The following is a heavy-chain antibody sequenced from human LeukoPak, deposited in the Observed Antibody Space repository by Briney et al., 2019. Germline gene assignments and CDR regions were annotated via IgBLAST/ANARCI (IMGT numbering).Heavy chain of an antibody. CDR1: GGSVSSGSNK. Sequence: SETLSLTCTVSGGSVSSGSNKWSWIRQPPGKGVEWIGDISYSGSASYNPSLRSRVTISVDTSTNQFSLTLGSVTAADTAVYYCATEAECSGGSCYSYGWFDPWGQGTQVIVSS. CDR2: ISYSGSA. D-gene: IGHD2-15*01. V-gene: IGHV4-61*01. CDR3: ATEAECSGGSCYSYGWFDP. J-gene: IGHJ5*02.